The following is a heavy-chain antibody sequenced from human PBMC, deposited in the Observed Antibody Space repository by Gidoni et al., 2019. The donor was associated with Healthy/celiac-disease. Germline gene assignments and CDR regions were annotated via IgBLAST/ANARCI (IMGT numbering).Heavy chain of an antibody. Sequence: QVQLVESGGGVVQPGRSMRLSCAASGFTFSSYGMHWVRQAPGKGLECVAVIWYDGSNKYYADSVKGRFTISRDNSKNTLYLQMNSLRAEDTAVYYCARDLELRAFDIWGQGTMVTVSS. D-gene: IGHD1-26*01. CDR1: GFTFSSYG. CDR3: ARDLELRAFDI. CDR2: IWYDGSNK. J-gene: IGHJ3*02. V-gene: IGHV3-33*01.